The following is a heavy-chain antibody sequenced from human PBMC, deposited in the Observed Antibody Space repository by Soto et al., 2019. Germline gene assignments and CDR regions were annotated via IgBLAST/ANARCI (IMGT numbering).Heavy chain of an antibody. J-gene: IGHJ4*02. CDR3: ARLYSSSWYIVD. D-gene: IGHD6-13*01. CDR1: GGSISSSSYY. Sequence: QLQLQESGPGLVKPSETLSLTCTVSGGSISSSSYYWGWIRQPPGKGLEWIGSIYYSGSAYYNPSVKSRVTMSVDTSTHPLSLELTSVPAADTAVYYCARLYSSSWYIVDWGQGTLVPVSS. V-gene: IGHV4-39*01. CDR2: IYYSGSA.